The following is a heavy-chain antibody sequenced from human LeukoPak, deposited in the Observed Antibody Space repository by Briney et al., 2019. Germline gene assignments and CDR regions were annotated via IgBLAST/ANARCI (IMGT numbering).Heavy chain of an antibody. D-gene: IGHD3-10*01. Sequence: SETLSLTCTVSGDSISSSSSYWGWIRQPPGEGLEWIGSIYYSGSTYYNTSLKSRVTISVDTSKNQFSLRLNSVTAADTAVYYCARQGRVRGVIKKARWFDPWGQGTLVTVSS. V-gene: IGHV4-39*01. CDR3: ARQGRVRGVIKKARWFDP. CDR2: IYYSGST. CDR1: GDSISSSSSY. J-gene: IGHJ5*02.